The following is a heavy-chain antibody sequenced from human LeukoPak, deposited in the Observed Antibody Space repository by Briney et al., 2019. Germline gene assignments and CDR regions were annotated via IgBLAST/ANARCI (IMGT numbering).Heavy chain of an antibody. Sequence: PGGSLRLSCAASGFTFTNFEMNWVRQAPGKGLEWVSYISYSGSTTSYADSVKGRFTTSRDNSKNTLYLQMNSLRAEDTAVYYCAREYSAGWFDPWGQGTLVTVSS. CDR1: GFTFTNFE. J-gene: IGHJ5*02. D-gene: IGHD6-13*01. CDR3: AREYSAGWFDP. CDR2: ISYSGSTT. V-gene: IGHV3-48*03.